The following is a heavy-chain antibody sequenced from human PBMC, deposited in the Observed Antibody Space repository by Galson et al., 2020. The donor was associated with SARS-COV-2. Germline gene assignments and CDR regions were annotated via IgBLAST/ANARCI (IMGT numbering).Heavy chain of an antibody. J-gene: IGHJ5*02. CDR1: GFTFSSYG. V-gene: IGHV3-30*03. CDR2: ISYDGSNK. D-gene: IGHD5-18*01. CDR3: SGYSYENWFDP. Sequence: GGSLRLSCAASGFTFSSYGMHWVRQAPGKGLEWVAVISYDGSNKYYADSVKGRFTISRDNSKNTLYLQMNSLRAEDTAVYYCSGYSYENWFDPWGQGTLVTVSS.